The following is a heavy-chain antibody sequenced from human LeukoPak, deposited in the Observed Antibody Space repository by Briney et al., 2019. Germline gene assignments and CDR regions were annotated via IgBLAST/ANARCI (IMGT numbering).Heavy chain of an antibody. V-gene: IGHV4-39*01. Sequence: ADTLSLTCTVSRGSVSSTTNFWGWIRQPPGKGLEWTGSIYYRGTSYFNPSLKSRVTISVDTSKNQFSLKLRSVTAADTAVYYCVRHGEDDSGYYADFFDKWGQGTLVSVSA. J-gene: IGHJ4*02. CDR3: VRHGEDDSGYYADFFDK. CDR2: IYYRGTS. CDR1: RGSVSSTTNF. D-gene: IGHD3-22*01.